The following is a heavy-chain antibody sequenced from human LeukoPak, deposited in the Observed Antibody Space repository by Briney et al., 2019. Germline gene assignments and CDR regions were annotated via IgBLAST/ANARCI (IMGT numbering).Heavy chain of an antibody. D-gene: IGHD2-2*01. J-gene: IGHJ4*02. CDR3: ARMSTSWGYYFDY. Sequence: SETLSLTCAVSGYSISSGYYWGWIRQPPGKGLEWIGSIYHSGSTYYNPSLKSRVTISVDTSKNQFSLKLSSVTAADMAVYYCARMSTSWGYYFDYWGQGTLVTVSS. V-gene: IGHV4-38-2*01. CDR2: IYHSGST. CDR1: GYSISSGYY.